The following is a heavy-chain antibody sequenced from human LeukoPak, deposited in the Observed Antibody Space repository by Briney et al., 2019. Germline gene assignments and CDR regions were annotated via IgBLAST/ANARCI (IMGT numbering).Heavy chain of an antibody. Sequence: SQTLSLTCAISGDSVSSNSAAWNWTRQSPSRGLEWLGRTYYRSKWYNDYAVSVKSRITINPDTSKNQFSLQLNSVTPEDTAVYYCVRGLAAAGKNRYRFDPWGQGTLVTVSS. J-gene: IGHJ5*02. CDR3: VRGLAAAGKNRYRFDP. CDR1: GDSVSSNSAA. V-gene: IGHV6-1*01. D-gene: IGHD6-13*01. CDR2: TYYRSKWYN.